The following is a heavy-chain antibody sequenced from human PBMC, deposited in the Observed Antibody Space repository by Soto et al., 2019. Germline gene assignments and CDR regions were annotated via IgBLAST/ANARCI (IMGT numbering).Heavy chain of an antibody. CDR3: ARDHDGEWGDAFDI. J-gene: IGHJ3*02. CDR1: GGSISNYY. D-gene: IGHD3-10*01. CDR2: IYYSGST. V-gene: IGHV4-59*01. Sequence: SETLSLTCTVSGGSISNYYWSWIRQPPGKGLEWIGYIYYSGSTNYNPSLKSRVTISVDTSKNQFSLKLSSVTAADTAVYYCARDHDGEWGDAFDIWGQGTMVTVSS.